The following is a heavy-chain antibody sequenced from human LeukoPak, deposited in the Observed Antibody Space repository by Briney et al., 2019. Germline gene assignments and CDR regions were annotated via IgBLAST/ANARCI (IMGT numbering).Heavy chain of an antibody. CDR1: GYTFTSYA. J-gene: IGHJ3*02. Sequence: ASVKVSCKASGYTFTSYAMNWVRQAPGQGLEWMGWISAYNGNTNYAQKLQGRVTMTTDTSTSTAYMELRSLRSDDTAVYYCARVRVRGVQDAFDIWGQGTMVTVSS. D-gene: IGHD3-10*01. CDR2: ISAYNGNT. CDR3: ARVRVRGVQDAFDI. V-gene: IGHV1-18*01.